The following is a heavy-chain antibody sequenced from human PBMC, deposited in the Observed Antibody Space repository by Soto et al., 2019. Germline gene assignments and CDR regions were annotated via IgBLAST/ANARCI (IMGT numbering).Heavy chain of an antibody. CDR2: ISGSGGST. V-gene: IGHV3-23*01. CDR1: GFTFSSYA. Sequence: RGSLRLSCAASGFTFSSYAMSWVRQAPGKGLEWVSAISGSGGSTYYADSVKGRFTISRDNSKNTLYLQMNSLRAEDTAVYYCAKRLVAGSDPLDIWGQGTMVTVSS. D-gene: IGHD2-15*01. J-gene: IGHJ3*02. CDR3: AKRLVAGSDPLDI.